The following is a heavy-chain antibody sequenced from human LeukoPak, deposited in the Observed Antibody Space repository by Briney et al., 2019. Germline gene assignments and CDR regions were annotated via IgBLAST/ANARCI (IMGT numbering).Heavy chain of an antibody. Sequence: SETLSLTCAVYAGSFSGYYWSWIRQPPGKGLEWIGEINHSGSTNYNPSLKSRFTISGDTSKNQFSLKLSSVTAADTAVYYCARGTSSAGYDFWSGYYYYYYMDVWGKGTTVTVSS. J-gene: IGHJ6*03. V-gene: IGHV4-34*01. CDR3: ARGTSSAGYDFWSGYYYYYYMDV. D-gene: IGHD3-3*01. CDR1: AGSFSGYY. CDR2: INHSGST.